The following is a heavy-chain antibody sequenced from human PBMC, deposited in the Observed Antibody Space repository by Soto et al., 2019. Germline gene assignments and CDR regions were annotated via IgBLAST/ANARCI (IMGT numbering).Heavy chain of an antibody. D-gene: IGHD1-1*01. CDR1: GYSIASDSY. CDR3: AREGPGVRLRATDWNVCFFY. CDR2: VKHYGGS. Sequence: SETLSLSCSVSGYSIASDSYWGWIRQSPGKGLELIGSVKHYGGSYYNPSLTSRATMSVDTSKNRFSLILTSVIAADTAIYYCAREGPGVRLRATDWNVCFFYWGQGLLVTVSS. V-gene: IGHV4-38-2*02. J-gene: IGHJ4*02.